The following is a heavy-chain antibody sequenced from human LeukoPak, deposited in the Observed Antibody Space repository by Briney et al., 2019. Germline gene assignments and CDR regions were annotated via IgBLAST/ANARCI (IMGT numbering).Heavy chain of an antibody. V-gene: IGHV3-74*01. Sequence: PGGSLRLSCATSGFTFSPFWVHWVRQGPGKGLEWVSRIGLDGSSTNYADSVKGRFTISRDNAKNTLYLQMNSLRAEDTAVYYCARDGYSSSFYFDYWGQGTLVTVSS. J-gene: IGHJ4*02. CDR3: ARDGYSSSFYFDY. CDR1: GFTFSPFW. CDR2: IGLDGSST. D-gene: IGHD6-6*01.